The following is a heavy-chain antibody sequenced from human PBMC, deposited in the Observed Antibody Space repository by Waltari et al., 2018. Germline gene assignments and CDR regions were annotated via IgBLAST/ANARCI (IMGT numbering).Heavy chain of an antibody. Sequence: QVQLQQWGAGLLKPSETLSLTCAVYGGSFSGYYWSWIRQPPGKGLEWMGEMMHSGSTSYNPSIKSRVTISVDTSKNQFSLKLGSVTAADTAVYYCARNVDTARKGMDVWGQGTTVTVSS. V-gene: IGHV4-34*12. CDR1: GGSFSGYY. CDR2: MMHSGST. D-gene: IGHD5-18*01. J-gene: IGHJ6*02. CDR3: ARNVDTARKGMDV.